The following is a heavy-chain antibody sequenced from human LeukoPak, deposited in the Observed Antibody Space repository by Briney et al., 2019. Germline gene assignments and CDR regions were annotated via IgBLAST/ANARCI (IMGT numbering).Heavy chain of an antibody. Sequence: ASVKVSCKASGYTFTSYGISWVRQAPGQGLEWMGWISAYNGNTNYAQKLQGRVTMTTDTSTSTAYMELRSLRSDDTAVYYCARDLGSGWYVEAYYFDYWGQGTLVTVSS. CDR1: GYTFTSYG. D-gene: IGHD6-19*01. V-gene: IGHV1-18*01. CDR3: ARDLGSGWYVEAYYFDY. CDR2: ISAYNGNT. J-gene: IGHJ4*02.